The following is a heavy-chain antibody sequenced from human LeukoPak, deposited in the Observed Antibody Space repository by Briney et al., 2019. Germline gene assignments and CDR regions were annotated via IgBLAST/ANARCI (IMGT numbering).Heavy chain of an antibody. Sequence: ASVKVSCKVSGYTLTELSMHWVRQAPGKGLEWMGGFDPEDGETIYAQKFQGRVTMTEDTSADTAYMELSSLRSEDTAVYYCATGAPGYCSSTSCYADYYYGMDVWGKGTTVTVSS. CDR2: FDPEDGET. CDR3: ATGAPGYCSSTSCYADYYYGMDV. D-gene: IGHD2-2*01. CDR1: GYTLTELS. J-gene: IGHJ6*04. V-gene: IGHV1-24*01.